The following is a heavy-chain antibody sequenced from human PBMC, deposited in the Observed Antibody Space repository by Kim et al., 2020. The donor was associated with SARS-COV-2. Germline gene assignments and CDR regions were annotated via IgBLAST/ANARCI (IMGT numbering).Heavy chain of an antibody. Sequence: SSSSSYIYSADSVKGRFTISRDNAKNSLYRQMNSLRAEDTAVYYCARDLYWGQGTLVTVSS. J-gene: IGHJ4*02. CDR3: ARDLY. V-gene: IGHV3-21*01. CDR2: SSSSSYI.